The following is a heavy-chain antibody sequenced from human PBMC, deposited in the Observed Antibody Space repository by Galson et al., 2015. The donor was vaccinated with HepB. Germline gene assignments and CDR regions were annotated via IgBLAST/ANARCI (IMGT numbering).Heavy chain of an antibody. J-gene: IGHJ4*02. V-gene: IGHV7-4-1*02. CDR1: GYSFTSYW. CDR2: INTNTGNP. D-gene: IGHD6-13*01. CDR3: ARDRAQPGRHAFDY. Sequence: QSGAEVKKPGESLRISCKGSGYSFTSYWISWVRQAPGQRLEWMGWINTNTGNPTYAQGFTGRFVFSLDTSVSTAYLQISSLKAEDTAVYYCARDRAQPGRHAFDYWGQGTLVTVSS.